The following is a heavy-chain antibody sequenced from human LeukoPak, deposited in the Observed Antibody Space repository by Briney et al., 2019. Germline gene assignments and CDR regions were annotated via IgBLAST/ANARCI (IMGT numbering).Heavy chain of an antibody. J-gene: IGHJ6*03. CDR1: GGTFSSYA. V-gene: IGHV1-69*05. Sequence: SVKVSCKASGGTFSSYAISWVRQAPGHGLEWMGGIIPIFGTANYAQKFQGRVTITTDESTSTAYMELSSLRSEDTAVYYCARAKEEGEPDMVRGVIITDYYYMDVWGQGTTVTVSS. CDR3: ARAKEEGEPDMVRGVIITDYYYMDV. CDR2: IIPIFGTA. D-gene: IGHD3-10*01.